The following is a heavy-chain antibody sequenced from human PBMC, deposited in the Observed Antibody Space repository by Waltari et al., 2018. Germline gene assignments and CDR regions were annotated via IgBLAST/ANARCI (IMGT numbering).Heavy chain of an antibody. V-gene: IGHV3-74*01. CDR2: INTDGSRP. D-gene: IGHD2-21*01. Sequence: EVQLVESGGGLIQPGGSLRLSCAASGFTFSSYWMHWLRQAPGKGLVWVSRINTDGSRPNYADSVKGRFTISRDNDKNTLYLQMNSLRAEDTAVYYCARAGGGELRMGFDPWGQGTLVTVSS. J-gene: IGHJ5*02. CDR1: GFTFSSYW. CDR3: ARAGGGELRMGFDP.